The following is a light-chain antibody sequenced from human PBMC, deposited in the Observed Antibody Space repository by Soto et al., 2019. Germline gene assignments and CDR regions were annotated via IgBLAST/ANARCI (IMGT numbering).Light chain of an antibody. J-gene: IGKJ5*01. CDR3: QKYTSSLNT. CDR1: ETIRGL. Sequence: EIKMTQSPATLSVSSVERATLSCRASETIRGLLAWYQQRPGQPPRLLIYDTSNRATGIPDRFSGSGSGTDFTLTISRLEPEDFAVYYCQKYTSSLNTFGQGTRLEIK. V-gene: IGKV3D-15*01. CDR2: DTS.